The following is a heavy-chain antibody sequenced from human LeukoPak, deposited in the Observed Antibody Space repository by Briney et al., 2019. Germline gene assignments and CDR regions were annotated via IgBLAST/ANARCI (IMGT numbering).Heavy chain of an antibody. CDR3: ARDYHCSGGRCYDDAFDI. V-gene: IGHV3-30*01. J-gene: IGHJ3*02. CDR1: GLTFSTYA. Sequence: GRSLRLSCAASGLTFSTYAIHWVRQAPGKGLDWVALISHDDRNKYYADSVKGRFTISRDSSKNTLYLQMNSLRAEDTAVYYCARDYHCSGGRCYDDAFDIWGQGTMVTVSS. D-gene: IGHD2-15*01. CDR2: ISHDDRNK.